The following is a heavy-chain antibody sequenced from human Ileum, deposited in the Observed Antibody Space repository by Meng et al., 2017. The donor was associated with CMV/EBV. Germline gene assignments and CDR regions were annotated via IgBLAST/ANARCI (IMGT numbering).Heavy chain of an antibody. CDR1: GDSLSNGDYY. D-gene: IGHD6-19*01. J-gene: IGHJ4*02. Sequence: QVPLEESGPGPVKPSQPLSLTCNVSGDSLSNGDYYWSWIRKPPGKGPEWIGYIYYSGSTLYNPSLKSPVTISLDKSKNQFSLRLRSVTAADTAVYFCAREGGGWYFNSWGQGTLVTVSS. V-gene: IGHV4-30-4*01. CDR2: IYYSGST. CDR3: AREGGGWYFNS.